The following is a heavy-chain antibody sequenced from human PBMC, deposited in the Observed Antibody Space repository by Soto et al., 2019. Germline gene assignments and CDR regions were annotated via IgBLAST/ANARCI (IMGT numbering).Heavy chain of an antibody. D-gene: IGHD2-2*02. CDR2: IYPGDSDT. J-gene: IGHJ5*02. Sequence: GESLKISCKGSGYSFTSYWIGWVRQMPGKGLEWMGIIYPGDSDTRYSPSFQGQVTISAGKSISTAYLQWSSLKASDTAMYYCARRYCSSTSCYIGNWFDPWGQGTLVTVSS. CDR1: GYSFTSYW. CDR3: ARRYCSSTSCYIGNWFDP. V-gene: IGHV5-51*01.